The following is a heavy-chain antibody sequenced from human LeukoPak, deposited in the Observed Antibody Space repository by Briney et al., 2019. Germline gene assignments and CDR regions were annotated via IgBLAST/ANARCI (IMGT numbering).Heavy chain of an antibody. CDR1: GGTFSSYA. CDR2: IIPIFGTA. Sequence: SVKVSCKASGGTFSSYAISWVRQVPGQGLEWMGGIIPIFGTANYAQKFQGRVTITADESTSTAYMELSSLRSEDTAVYYCARVNLGDYVEAYYFDYWGQGTLVTVSS. CDR3: ARVNLGDYVEAYYFDY. D-gene: IGHD4-17*01. V-gene: IGHV1-69*01. J-gene: IGHJ4*02.